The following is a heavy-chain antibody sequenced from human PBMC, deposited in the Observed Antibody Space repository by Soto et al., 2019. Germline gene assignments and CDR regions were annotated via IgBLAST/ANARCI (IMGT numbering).Heavy chain of an antibody. J-gene: IGHJ4*02. V-gene: IGHV3-30-3*01. CDR3: GRERREGKGENLWVDG. CDR1: GFTFSSYA. CDR2: ISFDGSNK. D-gene: IGHD2-21*01. Sequence: QVQLVESGGGVVQPGRSLRLSCAASGFTFSSYAMHWVRQAPGKGLEWVAVISFDGSNKYYADSVKDRFTISTDNSKNTLYVQMNSLRAEDTAVYSCGRERREGKGENLWVDGWGQGTLVTVGS.